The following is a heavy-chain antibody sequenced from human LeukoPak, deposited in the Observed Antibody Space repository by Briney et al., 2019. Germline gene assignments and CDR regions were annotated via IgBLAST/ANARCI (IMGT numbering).Heavy chain of an antibody. Sequence: PGRSLRLSCAASGFTFDDSAMHWVRQNPGKGLEWVSGISWNSDNIAYVDSVKGRFTISRDNAKNSLYLQMDSLRPEDTALYYCVKDGGSYGSGSNSFGHGGQGTLVIVS. CDR1: GFTFDDSA. D-gene: IGHD3-10*01. CDR3: VKDGGSYGSGSNSFGH. V-gene: IGHV3-9*01. J-gene: IGHJ4*02. CDR2: ISWNSDNI.